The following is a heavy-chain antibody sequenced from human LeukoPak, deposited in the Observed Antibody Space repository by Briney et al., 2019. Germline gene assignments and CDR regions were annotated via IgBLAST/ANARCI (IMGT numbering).Heavy chain of an antibody. V-gene: IGHV4-39*07. CDR2: IYYSGST. CDR1: GGSISSSSYY. D-gene: IGHD2-2*01. Sequence: TSETLSLTCTVSGGSISSSSYYWGWIRQPPGKGLEWIGSIYYSGSTYYNPSLKSRVTISVDTSKNQFSLKLSSVTAADTAVYYCARDSPGWCTSCYAGWFDPWGQGTLVTVSS. J-gene: IGHJ5*02. CDR3: ARDSPGWCTSCYAGWFDP.